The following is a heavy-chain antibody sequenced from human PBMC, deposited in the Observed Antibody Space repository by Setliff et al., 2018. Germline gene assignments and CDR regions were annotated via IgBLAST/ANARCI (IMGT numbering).Heavy chain of an antibody. CDR2: IDSCGNT. D-gene: IGHD3-10*01. V-gene: IGHV3-53*01. J-gene: IGHJ5*02. CDR1: GFTVSSNY. CDR3: AKNGFGVVALGVNNWFDP. Sequence: GGSLRLSCAASGFTVSSNYMSWVRQAPGKGLEWVSVIDSCGNTYYADSVKGRFTISRDNSKNTLYLQMNSLRAEDTAVYYCAKNGFGVVALGVNNWFDPWGQGALVTVSS.